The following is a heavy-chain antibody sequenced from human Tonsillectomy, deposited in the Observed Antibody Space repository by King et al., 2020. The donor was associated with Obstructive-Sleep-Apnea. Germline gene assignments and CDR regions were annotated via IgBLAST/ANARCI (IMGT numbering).Heavy chain of an antibody. CDR3: AIRSGSYPDLWVDR. V-gene: IGHV5-51*01. J-gene: IGHJ5*02. Sequence: EVQLVESGAEVKKPGESVKISCKAFGYNFANYWIAWVRQMPGKGLECMGIIYPVDSDTKYSPSFQGQIYFSVDKSTSTAYLQWNSLKSSDTATYYCAIRSGSYPDLWVDRWGQGTLLTVAS. CDR2: IYPVDSDT. CDR1: GYNFANYW. D-gene: IGHD5-12*01.